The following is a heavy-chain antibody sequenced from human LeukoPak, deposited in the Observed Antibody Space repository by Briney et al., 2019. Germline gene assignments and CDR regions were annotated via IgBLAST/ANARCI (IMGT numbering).Heavy chain of an antibody. CDR3: ARGGIMITFGGVIALNWFDP. Sequence: SETLSLTCTVSGGSISSYYWSWIRQPPGKGLEWIGYIYYSGSTNYNPSLKSRVTISVDTSKNQFSLKLSSVTAADTAVCYCARGGIMITFGGVIALNWFDPWGQGTLVTVSS. CDR1: GGSISSYY. CDR2: IYYSGST. V-gene: IGHV4-59*01. J-gene: IGHJ5*02. D-gene: IGHD3-16*02.